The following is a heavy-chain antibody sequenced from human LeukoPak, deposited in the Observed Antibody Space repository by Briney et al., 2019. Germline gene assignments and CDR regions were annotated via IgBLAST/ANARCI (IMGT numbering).Heavy chain of an antibody. D-gene: IGHD6-19*01. CDR1: GFAFSKLA. CDR2: ISDSGDIT. CDR3: AKDAIRSDGWYFFDH. V-gene: IGHV3-23*01. J-gene: IGHJ4*02. Sequence: GGSLRLSCAAPGFAFSKLAMGWVRQAPGKWLEWVSVISDSGDITYYADSVKGRFTISRDNSKHTLYLHMNSLRAEDTALSYCAKDAIRSDGWYFFDHWGQGTLVTVSS.